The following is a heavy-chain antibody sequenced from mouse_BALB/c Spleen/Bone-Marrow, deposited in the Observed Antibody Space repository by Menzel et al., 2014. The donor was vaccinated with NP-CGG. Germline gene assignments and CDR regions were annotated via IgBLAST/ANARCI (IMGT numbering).Heavy chain of an antibody. CDR1: GYAFTNYL. V-gene: IGHV1-54*03. D-gene: IGHD2-2*01. CDR3: ARGGHGSY. CDR2: INPGSGGT. J-gene: IGHJ2*01. Sequence: ESGAELVRPGTSVKVSCKASGYAFTNYLIEWVKQRPGQGLEWIGVINPGSGGTNYNEKFKVKATLTADNSSNTAYMHLSSLTSDDSAVYFCARGGHGSYWGQGTTLTVSS.